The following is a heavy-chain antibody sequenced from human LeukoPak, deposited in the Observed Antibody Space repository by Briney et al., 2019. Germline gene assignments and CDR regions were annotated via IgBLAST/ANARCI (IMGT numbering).Heavy chain of an antibody. V-gene: IGHV4-59*01. J-gene: IGHJ4*02. CDR1: GDSFNEYY. D-gene: IGHD5-24*01. CDR3: ARDGGLQCHFDY. CDR2: IYHNGNS. Sequence: PSETLSLTCSVFGDSFNEYYWNWVRQPPGKGLQWIGYIYHNGNSNYNPSLKGRLTISVDTAKNQFSLKLTSVTAADTAVYYCARDGGLQCHFDYWGQGTLVTVSS.